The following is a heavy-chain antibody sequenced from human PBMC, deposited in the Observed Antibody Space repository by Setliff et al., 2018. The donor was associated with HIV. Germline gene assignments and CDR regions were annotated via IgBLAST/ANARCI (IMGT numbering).Heavy chain of an antibody. Sequence: SCKASGYTFTEYYIHWVRQAPGQGLEWMGWIYPNTGGTNYAQKFQGRVTMTRDTSISTAYMELSRLRSDDTALYYCARVQQQLLQEDDYFDYWGQGTLVTVSS. D-gene: IGHD6-13*01. CDR3: ARVQQQLLQEDDYFDY. CDR2: IYPNTGGT. V-gene: IGHV1-2*02. CDR1: GYTFTEYY. J-gene: IGHJ4*02.